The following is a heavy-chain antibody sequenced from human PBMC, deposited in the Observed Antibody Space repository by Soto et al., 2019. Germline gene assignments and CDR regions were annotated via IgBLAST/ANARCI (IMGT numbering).Heavy chain of an antibody. CDR1: GGSISSGDSY. CDR3: AGSFMGWFDP. CDR2: ISSSGSS. Sequence: QVQLQESGPGLVKPSQTLSLTCTVSGGSISSGDSYWSWIRQPPGKGLEWIGYISSSGSSYYNPSLKSRITIPVDTSKNQFSLKLGSVTAADSAVYYCAGSFMGWFDPWGQGTLVTVSS. D-gene: IGHD3-10*01. J-gene: IGHJ5*02. V-gene: IGHV4-30-4*01.